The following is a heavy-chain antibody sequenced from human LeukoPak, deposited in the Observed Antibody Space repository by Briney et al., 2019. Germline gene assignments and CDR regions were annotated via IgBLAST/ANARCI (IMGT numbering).Heavy chain of an antibody. CDR2: TRNRANSYTA. CDR1: GFTFSDHY. J-gene: IGHJ3*02. D-gene: IGHD1-26*01. CDR3: ARVKVEWELLQIAFDS. Sequence: GGSLRLSCAASGFTFSDHYMDWVRQPPGKGLEWVGRTRNRANSYTAEYAASVKGRFTISRDDSKNSLYLQMNSLKTEDTAVYYCARVKVEWELLQIAFDSWGQGTMVTVSS. V-gene: IGHV3-72*01.